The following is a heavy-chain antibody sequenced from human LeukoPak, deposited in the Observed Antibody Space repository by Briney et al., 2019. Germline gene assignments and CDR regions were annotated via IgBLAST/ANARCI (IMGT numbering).Heavy chain of an antibody. CDR1: GFTFSSYA. CDR3: VSEVAASEYYFDY. Sequence: GGSLRLSCAASGFTFSSYAMSWVRQAPGKGLEWVSAISGSGGGSYYADSVKGRFTISRDNSKNTLYLQMNSLRAEDTAAYYCVSEVAASEYYFDYWGQGTLVTVSS. V-gene: IGHV3-23*01. D-gene: IGHD6-19*01. CDR2: ISGSGGGS. J-gene: IGHJ4*02.